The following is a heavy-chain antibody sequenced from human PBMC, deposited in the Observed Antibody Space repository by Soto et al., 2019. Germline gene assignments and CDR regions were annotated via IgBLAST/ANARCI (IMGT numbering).Heavy chain of an antibody. CDR3: VRDYMARGRDSSWFDP. CDR2: ISSSGYI. CDR1: GFNFNSYT. D-gene: IGHD3-10*01. V-gene: IGHV3-21*01. Sequence: GGSLRLSCAASGFNFNSYTINWVRQAPGKRLEWLSSISSSGYIFSTDSVRGRFTISRDNAKNSVYLQMNSLRAEDTAVYYCVRDYMARGRDSSWFDPWGQGTLVTVSS. J-gene: IGHJ5*02.